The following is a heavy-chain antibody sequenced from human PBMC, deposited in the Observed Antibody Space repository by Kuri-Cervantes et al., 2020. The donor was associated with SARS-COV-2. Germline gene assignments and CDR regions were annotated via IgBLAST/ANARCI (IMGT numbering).Heavy chain of an antibody. CDR3: ATRYSSSDDAFDI. J-gene: IGHJ3*02. D-gene: IGHD6-6*01. V-gene: IGHV1-69*06. CDR2: IIPIFGTA. CDR1: GGTFSSYA. Sequence: SVKVSCKASGGTFSSYAISWVRQAPGQGLEWMGGIIPIFGTANYAQKFQGRVTMTEDTSTDTAYMELSSLRSEDTAVYYCATRYSSSDDAFDIWGQGTMVTVSS.